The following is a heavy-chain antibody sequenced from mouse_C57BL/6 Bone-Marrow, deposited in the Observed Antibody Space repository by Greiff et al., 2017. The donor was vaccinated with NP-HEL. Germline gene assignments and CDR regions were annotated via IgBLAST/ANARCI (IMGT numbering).Heavy chain of an antibody. V-gene: IGHV10-1*01. CDR3: VRPYYYGFAY. Sequence: EVQVVESGGGLVQPKGSLKLSCAASGFSFNTYAMNWVRQAPGKGLEWVARIRSKSNNYATYYADSVKDRFTISRDDSESMLYLQMNNLKTEDTAMYYCVRPYYYGFAYWGQGTLVTVSA. D-gene: IGHD1-1*01. CDR1: GFSFNTYA. J-gene: IGHJ3*01. CDR2: IRSKSNNYAT.